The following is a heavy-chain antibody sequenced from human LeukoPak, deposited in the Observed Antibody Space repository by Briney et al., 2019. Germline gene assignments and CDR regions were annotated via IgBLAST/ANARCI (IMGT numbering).Heavy chain of an antibody. CDR3: ARYYGDSGSQYYFDY. J-gene: IGHJ4*02. V-gene: IGHV3-15*01. D-gene: IGHD3-22*01. CDR2: IKSKTDGGTT. CDR1: GFTFSDAW. Sequence: PGGSLRLSCAASGFTFSDAWMGWVCQAPGKGQEWVCRIKSKTDGGTTDYAAPVKGRSTISRDDSKNTLYLQMNSLKIEDTAVYYCARYYGDSGSQYYFDYWGQGTLVTVSS.